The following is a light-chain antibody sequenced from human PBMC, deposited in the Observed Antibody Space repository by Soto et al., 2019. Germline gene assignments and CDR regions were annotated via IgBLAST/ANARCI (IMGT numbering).Light chain of an antibody. J-gene: IGKJ3*01. CDR1: QSVSNSY. CDR3: QQFGSSVT. V-gene: IGKV3-20*01. Sequence: EIVLTQSPGTLSLSPGEIATLSCRSSQSVSNSYLAWYQQKPGQAPRLLIYGASSRATGIPDRFSGSGSGTDFTLTISRLEPEDFAVYYCQQFGSSVTFGPGTKVDIK. CDR2: GAS.